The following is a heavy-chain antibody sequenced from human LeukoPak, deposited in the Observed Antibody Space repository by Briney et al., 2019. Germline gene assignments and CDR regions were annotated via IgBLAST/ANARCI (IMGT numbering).Heavy chain of an antibody. CDR2: ISAYNGNT. V-gene: IGHV1-18*01. CDR1: GYTFTSYG. CDR3: ARDYYYDSSGYYLTFDY. J-gene: IGHJ4*02. Sequence: GASVKVSCKASGYTFTSYGISWVRQAPGQGLEWMGWISAYNGNTNYAQKLQGRVTMTTDTSTSTAYMELRSLRSDDTAVYYCARDYYYDSSGYYLTFDYWGQGTPVTVSS. D-gene: IGHD3-22*01.